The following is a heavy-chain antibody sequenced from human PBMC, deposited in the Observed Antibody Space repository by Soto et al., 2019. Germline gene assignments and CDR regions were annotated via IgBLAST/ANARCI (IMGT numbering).Heavy chain of an antibody. J-gene: IGHJ6*02. CDR3: ARDRYYYDSRPEVYYYYGMDV. CDR1: GFTFSSYG. Sequence: HPGGSLRLSCAASGFTFSSYGMHWVRQAPGKGLEWVAVIWYDGSNKYYADSVKGRFTISRDNSKNTLYLQMNSLRAEDTAVYYCARDRYYYDSRPEVYYYYGMDVWGQGTTVTVSS. V-gene: IGHV3-33*01. D-gene: IGHD3-22*01. CDR2: IWYDGSNK.